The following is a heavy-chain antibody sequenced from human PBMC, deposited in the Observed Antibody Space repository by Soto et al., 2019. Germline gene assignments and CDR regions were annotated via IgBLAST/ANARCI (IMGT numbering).Heavy chain of an antibody. V-gene: IGHV1-18*01. Sequence: QVQLVQSGAEVKKPGASVKVSCKTSGYTFTSSAISWVRQAPGQGLEWMGWISAYNSNTHYAQKLQGRVTMTTDTSTSTAYMELRSLRSDDTAVYYCARDLAAAGPFDYWGQGTLVTVSS. CDR1: GYTFTSSA. D-gene: IGHD6-13*01. J-gene: IGHJ4*02. CDR2: ISAYNSNT. CDR3: ARDLAAAGPFDY.